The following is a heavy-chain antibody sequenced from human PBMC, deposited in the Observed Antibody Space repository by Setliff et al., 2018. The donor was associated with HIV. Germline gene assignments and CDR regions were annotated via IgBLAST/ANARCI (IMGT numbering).Heavy chain of an antibody. CDR3: AIDGAGGWLRPMPDY. Sequence: ASVKVSCKASGYTFTDYYMHWVRQAPGQGLEWMGGLTPVIGIAVYAQKFQGRVTMTEDTSTDTAYMEMSGLRSEDTAVYYCAIDGAGGWLRPMPDYWGQGTLVTVSS. V-gene: IGHV1-24*01. CDR1: GYTFTDYY. D-gene: IGHD5-12*01. CDR2: LTPVIGIA. J-gene: IGHJ4*02.